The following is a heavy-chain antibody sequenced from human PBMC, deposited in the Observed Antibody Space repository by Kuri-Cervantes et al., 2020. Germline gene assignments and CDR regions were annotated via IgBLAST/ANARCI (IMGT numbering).Heavy chain of an antibody. CDR3: ARDMGGGLQGGDAFDI. Sequence: GESLKISCAASGFTFSSYGMHWVRQAPGKGLEWVAVIWYDGSNKYYADSVRGRFAISRDNSKNTLYLQMNSLRAEDTAVYYCARDMGGGLQGGDAFDIGGQGTMVTVSS. D-gene: IGHD5-24*01. CDR2: IWYDGSNK. CDR1: GFTFSSYG. J-gene: IGHJ3*02. V-gene: IGHV3-33*01.